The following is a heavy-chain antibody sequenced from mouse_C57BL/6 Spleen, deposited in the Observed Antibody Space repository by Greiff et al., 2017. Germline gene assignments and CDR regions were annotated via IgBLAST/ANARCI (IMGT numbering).Heavy chain of an antibody. Sequence: DVKLVESGGGLVKPGGSLKLSCAASGFTFSSYAMSWVRQTPEKRLEWVATISDGGSYTYYPDNVKGRFTISRDNAKNNLYLQMSHLKSEDTAMYYCARDQAAQATRRFAYWGQGTLVTVSA. J-gene: IGHJ3*01. CDR2: ISDGGSYT. CDR1: GFTFSSYA. D-gene: IGHD3-2*02. V-gene: IGHV5-4*01. CDR3: ARDQAAQATRRFAY.